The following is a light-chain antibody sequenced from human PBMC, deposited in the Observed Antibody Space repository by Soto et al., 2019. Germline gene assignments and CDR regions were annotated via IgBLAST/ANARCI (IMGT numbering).Light chain of an antibody. J-gene: IGKJ2*01. CDR3: QQYESSLYT. Sequence: EIVLTQSPGTLSLSPGERATLSCRASQSLSSIYLAWYQQRPGQTPRLLIYGTSTRATGIPDRFSGSGSGTDFTLTISRLEPEDFAVYYCQQYESSLYTFGQGTKPEIK. CDR2: GTS. V-gene: IGKV3-20*01. CDR1: QSLSSIY.